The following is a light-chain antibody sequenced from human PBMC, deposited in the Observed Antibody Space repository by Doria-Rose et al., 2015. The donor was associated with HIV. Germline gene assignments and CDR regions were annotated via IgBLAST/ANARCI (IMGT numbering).Light chain of an antibody. V-gene: IGLV1-40*01. J-gene: IGLJ1*01. CDR1: SSNIGAGFD. CDR2: GNT. Sequence: QSVVTQPPSVSGAPGQRVAISCTGSSSNIGAGFDVNWYQQFPGTAPKLLTHGNTNRPSGVPDRFSGSKSGTSASRAISGLRAEDEADYYCQSYDSRLSVYVFGTGTKVTVL. CDR3: QSYDSRLSVYV.